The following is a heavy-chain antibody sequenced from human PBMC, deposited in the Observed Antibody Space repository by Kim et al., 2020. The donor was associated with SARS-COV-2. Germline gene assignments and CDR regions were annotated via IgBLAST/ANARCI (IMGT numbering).Heavy chain of an antibody. CDR3: AKDRAARLYYYGMDV. Sequence: DSVKGRFTISRDNSKNTVYLQMNSLRAADTAVYYCAKDRAARLYYYGMDVWGQGTTVTVSS. J-gene: IGHJ6*02. D-gene: IGHD6-6*01. V-gene: IGHV3-33*06.